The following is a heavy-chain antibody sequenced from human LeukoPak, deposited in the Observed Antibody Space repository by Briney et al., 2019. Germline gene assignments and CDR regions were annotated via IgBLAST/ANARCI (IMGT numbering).Heavy chain of an antibody. CDR1: GYTLTSYY. Sequence: ASVKVSCKASGYTLTSYYMHWVRQAPGQGLEWMGIINPSGGSTRYAQKFQGRVTMTRDTSTSTVYMELSSLRSEDTAVYYCARDREYSSSSDAFDIWGQGTMVTVSS. D-gene: IGHD6-6*01. J-gene: IGHJ3*02. CDR3: ARDREYSSSSDAFDI. CDR2: INPSGGST. V-gene: IGHV1-46*01.